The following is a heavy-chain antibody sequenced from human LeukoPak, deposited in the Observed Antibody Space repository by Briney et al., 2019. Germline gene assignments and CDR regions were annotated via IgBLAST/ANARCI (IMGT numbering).Heavy chain of an antibody. D-gene: IGHD6-13*01. CDR3: ARNIFDYSSPRRGYFDY. Sequence: SGPTLVKPTQTLTLTCTFSGFSLSSNGVGVGWIRQPPGKALEWLALIYWNDDERYSPSLKSRLTITKDTSKNQVVLTMTNMDPVDTATYYCARNIFDYSSPRRGYFDYWGQGTLVTVSS. V-gene: IGHV2-5*01. J-gene: IGHJ4*02. CDR2: IYWNDDE. CDR1: GFSLSSNGVG.